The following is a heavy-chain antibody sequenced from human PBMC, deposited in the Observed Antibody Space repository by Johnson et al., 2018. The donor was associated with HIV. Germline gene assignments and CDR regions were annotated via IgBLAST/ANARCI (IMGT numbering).Heavy chain of an antibody. Sequence: QVQLVESGGGVVQPGRSLRLSCAASGFTFSNYGMHWVHQAPGKGLEWVAVIWDDGSNQYYADSVKGRFTISRDNSKNTLYLQMNSLRAEDTAVYYCAKSTQASILRESGPYGAFDIWGRGTMVTVSS. CDR1: GFTFSNYG. CDR2: IWDDGSNQ. V-gene: IGHV3-33*08. J-gene: IGHJ3*02. D-gene: IGHD3-10*01. CDR3: AKSTQASILRESGPYGAFDI.